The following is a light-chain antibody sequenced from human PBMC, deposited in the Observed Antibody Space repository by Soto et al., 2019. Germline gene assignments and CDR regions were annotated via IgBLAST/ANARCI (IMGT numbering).Light chain of an antibody. CDR2: KAS. V-gene: IGKV1-5*03. CDR1: QSISSW. J-gene: IGKJ1*01. CDR3: QQYNSYST. Sequence: DLQMTQSPSSLSASVGDRVTITCRASQSISSWLAWYQQKPGKAPKLLIYKASSLESGVPSRFSGSGSGTEFTLTLSSLQPDDFATYYCQQYNSYSTFGQGTKVEIK.